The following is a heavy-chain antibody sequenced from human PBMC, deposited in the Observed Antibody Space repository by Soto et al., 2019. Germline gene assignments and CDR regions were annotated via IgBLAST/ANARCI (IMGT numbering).Heavy chain of an antibody. CDR3: ALTTSGYDPLYFDY. D-gene: IGHD5-12*01. CDR2: IIPILGIA. CDR1: GGTFSSYT. V-gene: IGHV1-69*02. J-gene: IGHJ4*02. Sequence: QVQLVQSGAEVKKPGSSVKVSCKASGGTFSSYTISWVRQAPGQGLEWMGRIIPILGIANYAQKFQGRVTITADKSTRTAYLELRSLRSEETGVYYCALTTSGYDPLYFDYWGQGTLVTVSS.